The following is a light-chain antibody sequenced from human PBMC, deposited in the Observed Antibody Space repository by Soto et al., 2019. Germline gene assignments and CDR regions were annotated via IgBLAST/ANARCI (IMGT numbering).Light chain of an antibody. CDR2: GAS. CDR3: QQYGSSPWT. CDR1: QSVFSSY. Sequence: EIVLTQSPGTLSLSPGERATLSCRASQSVFSSYLAWYQKQPGQAPRLLIYGASSRATGIPDRFSGSGSGTDFTLTISSLEPEDFAVYYCQQYGSSPWTFGQGTKVEIK. V-gene: IGKV3-20*01. J-gene: IGKJ1*01.